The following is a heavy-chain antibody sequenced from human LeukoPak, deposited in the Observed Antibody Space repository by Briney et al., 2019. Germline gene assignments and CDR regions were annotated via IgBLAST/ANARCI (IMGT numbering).Heavy chain of an antibody. D-gene: IGHD6-13*01. CDR2: IYHSGST. CDR1: GYSISSGYY. Sequence: SETLSLTCAVSGYSISSGYYWGWIRQPPGKGLEWIGSIYHSGSTYYNPSLKSRVTISVDTSKNQFSLKLSSVTAADTAVYYCARHTVSSPNWFDPWGQGTLVTVSS. CDR3: ARHTVSSPNWFDP. V-gene: IGHV4-38-2*01. J-gene: IGHJ5*02.